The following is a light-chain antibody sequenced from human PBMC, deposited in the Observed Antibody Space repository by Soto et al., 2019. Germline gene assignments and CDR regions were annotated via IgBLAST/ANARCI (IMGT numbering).Light chain of an antibody. J-gene: IGKJ1*01. V-gene: IGKV3D-15*01. Sequence: DIVMTQSPATLSVSPGARAPLSCRASQSIRTDLAWYQQKSGQGPRLLIYDASTRATGIPARFSGSGSGTEFTLTISSLQSEDFAVYYCQQYNNWPPWTFGQGTKVDIK. CDR1: QSIRTD. CDR3: QQYNNWPPWT. CDR2: DAS.